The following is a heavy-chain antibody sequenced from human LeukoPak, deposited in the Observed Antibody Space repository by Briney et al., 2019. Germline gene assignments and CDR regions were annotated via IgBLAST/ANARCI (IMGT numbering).Heavy chain of an antibody. J-gene: IGHJ3*01. CDR1: GFTIGSYW. D-gene: IGHD2-8*01. CDR2: IRQGGSEK. V-gene: IGHV3-7*01. Sequence: GGSLRLSCAGSGFTIGSYWMRWVRQAPGKGLEWVANIRQGGSEKYYVDSVKGRLTISRDNAKNSLYLQMNSLRAEDTDIYYCARAVYYGDDAFDLWGQGTMVTVSS. CDR3: ARAVYYGDDAFDL.